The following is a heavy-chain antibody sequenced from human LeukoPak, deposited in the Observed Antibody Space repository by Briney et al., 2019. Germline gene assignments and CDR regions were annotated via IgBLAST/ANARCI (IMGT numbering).Heavy chain of an antibody. CDR3: ARAVGSGSFQTYYYYMDV. Sequence: SETLSLTCAVYGGSFSGYYWSWIRQPPGKGLEWIGEINHSGITNYNPSLKSRVTISVDTSKNHFSLKVSSVTAADTAVYYCARAVGSGSFQTYYYYMDVWGKGTTVTISS. D-gene: IGHD3-10*01. CDR1: GGSFSGYY. CDR2: INHSGIT. J-gene: IGHJ6*03. V-gene: IGHV4-34*01.